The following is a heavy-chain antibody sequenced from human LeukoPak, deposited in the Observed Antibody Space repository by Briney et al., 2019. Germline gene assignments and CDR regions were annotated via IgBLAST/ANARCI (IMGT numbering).Heavy chain of an antibody. V-gene: IGHV1-8*01. J-gene: IGHJ6*02. CDR2: MNPNIGNT. D-gene: IGHD3-10*01. Sequence: ASVKVSCKASGYTFTSYDINWVRQATGQGLEWMGWMNPNIGNTGYAQKFQGRVTMTRNTSISTAYMELNSLRSEDTAVYYCARVILVRGVIHYYYYGMDVWGQGTTVTVSS. CDR1: GYTFTSYD. CDR3: ARVILVRGVIHYYYYGMDV.